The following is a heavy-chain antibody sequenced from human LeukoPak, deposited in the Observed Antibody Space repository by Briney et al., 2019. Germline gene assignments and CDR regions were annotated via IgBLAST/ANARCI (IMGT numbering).Heavy chain of an antibody. CDR2: ISSSSSYI. CDR3: ARDHGYDFWSGYYRIGNYYYYMDV. CDR1: GFTFSSYS. D-gene: IGHD3-3*01. V-gene: IGHV3-21*01. Sequence: GGSLRLSCAASGFTFSSYSMNWVRQAPGKGLEWVSSISSSSSYIYYADSVKGRFTISRDNAKNSLYLQMNSLRAEDTAVYYCARDHGYDFWSGYYRIGNYYYYMDVWGKGTTVTVSS. J-gene: IGHJ6*03.